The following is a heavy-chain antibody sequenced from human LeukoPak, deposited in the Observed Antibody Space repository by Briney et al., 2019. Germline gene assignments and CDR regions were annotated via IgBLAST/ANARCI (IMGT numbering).Heavy chain of an antibody. V-gene: IGHV3-23*01. D-gene: IGHD2-21*01. CDR3: AKDFRIGYSAHFDY. CDR1: GFTFRSHA. J-gene: IGHJ4*02. Sequence: QPGGSLRLSCVGSGFTFRSHAMSWVRQAPEKGLEFVSGIYENGGTTYYADFVKGRFSISRDNSKNTLYLQMDSLRGEDTAAYYCAKDFRIGYSAHFDYWGQGALVTVSS. CDR2: IYENGGTT.